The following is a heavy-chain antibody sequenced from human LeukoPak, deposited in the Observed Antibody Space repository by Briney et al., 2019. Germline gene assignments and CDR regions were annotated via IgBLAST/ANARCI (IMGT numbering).Heavy chain of an antibody. CDR1: GFTFSSYW. CDR3: ARDGTATGLYFDL. V-gene: IGHV3-7*01. J-gene: IGHJ4*01. D-gene: IGHD6-13*01. Sequence: GGSLRLSCAVSGFTFSSYWMNWVRQAPGKGLEWVASITQDGSEKSYVDSVKGRFTISRDNAKNSLYLQMSSPRAEDTALYSCARDGTATGLYFDLWGQGTLVTVSS. CDR2: ITQDGSEK.